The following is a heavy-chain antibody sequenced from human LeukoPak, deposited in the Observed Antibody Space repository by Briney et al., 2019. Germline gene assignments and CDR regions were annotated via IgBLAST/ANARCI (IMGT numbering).Heavy chain of an antibody. V-gene: IGHV1-18*01. CDR3: AREGTAGRYYFVY. CDR2: NSANNGNT. J-gene: IGHJ4*02. Sequence: ASVKVSCKASGYTFSSHGITWVRQAPGQGLEWMGWNSANNGNTNYAQKLQGRVTVTTDTSTSIAYMELRSLRSDDTAVYYCAREGTAGRYYFVYWGQGTLVTVSS. CDR1: GYTFSSHG. D-gene: IGHD3-10*01.